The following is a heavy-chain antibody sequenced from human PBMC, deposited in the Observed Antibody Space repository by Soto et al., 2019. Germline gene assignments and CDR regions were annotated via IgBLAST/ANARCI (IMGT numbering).Heavy chain of an antibody. CDR2: IYYSGCT. Sequence: QLQLQESGPGLVKPSETLSLTCTVSGGSISSSSYYWGWIRQPPGKGLEWIGSIYYSGCTYYNPSLKSRVTISVDTSKNQFSLKLSSVTAADTAVYYCAREGTPSRLPLDYWGQGTLVTVSS. V-gene: IGHV4-39*02. D-gene: IGHD2-2*01. CDR3: AREGTPSRLPLDY. J-gene: IGHJ4*02. CDR1: GGSISSSSYY.